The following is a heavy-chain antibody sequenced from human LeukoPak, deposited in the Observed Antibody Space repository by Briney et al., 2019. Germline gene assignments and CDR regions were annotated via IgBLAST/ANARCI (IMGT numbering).Heavy chain of an antibody. CDR3: ARQDYYYDSSGYSIDAFDS. J-gene: IGHJ3*02. Sequence: SETLSLTCTVSGGSISSSTYYWGWIRQPPGKGLEWIGSIYYRGSTYYSPSLKNRVTIAVDTSRNQVSLKLSSVTAADTAVYYCARQDYYYDSSGYSIDAFDSWGQGTMVTGSS. V-gene: IGHV4-39*01. D-gene: IGHD3-22*01. CDR1: GGSISSSTYY. CDR2: IYYRGST.